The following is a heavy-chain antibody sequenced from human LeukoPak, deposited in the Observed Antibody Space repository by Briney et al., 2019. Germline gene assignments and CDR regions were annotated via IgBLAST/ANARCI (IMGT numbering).Heavy chain of an antibody. CDR1: GGSISSSSYY. J-gene: IGHJ3*02. Sequence: SETLSLTCTVSGGSISSSSYYWGWTRQPPGKGLEWIGSIYYSGSTYYNPSLKSRVTISVDTSKNQFSLKLSSVTAADTAVYYCARPLRSSIAVTSTFDIWGQGTMVTVSS. V-gene: IGHV4-39*01. CDR3: ARPLRSSIAVTSTFDI. D-gene: IGHD6-19*01. CDR2: IYYSGST.